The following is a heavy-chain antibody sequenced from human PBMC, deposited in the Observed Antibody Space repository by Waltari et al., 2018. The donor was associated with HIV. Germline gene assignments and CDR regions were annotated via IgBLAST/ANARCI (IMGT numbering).Heavy chain of an antibody. V-gene: IGHV4-39*01. CDR3: ARHVQYMTTWHLQAVAVNY. CDR1: GSSITSGNFY. CDR2: IYNSGDN. Sequence: QLRESGPALVTSSGTLTLTCIVSGSSITSGNFYWGWIRQAPGTGMERIGTIYNSGDNTYNPSLQSRGTISVDTSKRKVSLEPSPATAADTAIYYCARHVQYMTTWHLQAVAVNYWGQGIRVTVSS. J-gene: IGHJ4*02. D-gene: IGHD6-19*01.